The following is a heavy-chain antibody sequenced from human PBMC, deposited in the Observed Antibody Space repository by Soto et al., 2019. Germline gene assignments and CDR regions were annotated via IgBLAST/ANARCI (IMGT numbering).Heavy chain of an antibody. D-gene: IGHD2-21*01. CDR2: INGGNGNT. CDR1: GYTLTNYV. Sequence: QVQLVQSGAEAKKPGASVKLSCRASGYTLTNYVIHWVRQAPGQRLEWMGWINGGNGNTKYSPKFQGRVTITRDTSASTAYMEVNRLTPEDTAVYYCAGTSGGGYSVAPAQWGQGTLVTVSS. V-gene: IGHV1-3*01. J-gene: IGHJ4*02. CDR3: AGTSGGGYSVAPAQ.